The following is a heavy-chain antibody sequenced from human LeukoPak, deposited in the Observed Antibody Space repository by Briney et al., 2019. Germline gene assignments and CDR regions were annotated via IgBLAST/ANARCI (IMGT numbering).Heavy chain of an antibody. CDR1: GYTFTSYY. V-gene: IGHV1-46*01. D-gene: IGHD3-3*01. J-gene: IGHJ4*02. CDR3: ARDLAAGYDFWRGYYGLDY. CDR2: INPSGGST. Sequence: ASVKVSCKASGYTFTSYYMHWVRQAPGQGLEWMGIINPSGGSTSYAQEFQGRVTMTRDMSTSTVYMELSSLRAEDTAVYYCARDLAAGYDFWRGYYGLDYWGQGTLVTVSS.